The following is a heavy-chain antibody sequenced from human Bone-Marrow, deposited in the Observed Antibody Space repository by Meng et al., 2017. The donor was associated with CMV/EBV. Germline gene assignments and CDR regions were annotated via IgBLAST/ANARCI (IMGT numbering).Heavy chain of an antibody. CDR2: ITTDSTYT. Sequence: GGSLRLSCAASGFTFTTYAMNWVRQAPGKGLEWVSSITTDSTYTSYTDSVKGRFTISRDDAKNSLYLQMNSLRADDTAMYYCARASDASGRYYGDYFDFWGQGTRVTVSS. V-gene: IGHV3-21*06. CDR1: GFTFTTYA. CDR3: ARASDASGRYYGDYFDF. J-gene: IGHJ4*02. D-gene: IGHD3-10*01.